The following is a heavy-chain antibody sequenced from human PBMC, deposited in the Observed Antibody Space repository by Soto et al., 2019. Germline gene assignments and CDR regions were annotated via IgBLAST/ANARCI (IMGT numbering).Heavy chain of an antibody. CDR1: GGPISSGGYS. D-gene: IGHD3-22*01. J-gene: IGHJ4*02. CDR2: IYHSGST. V-gene: IGHV4-30-2*01. CDR3: ARGAPVVNDY. Sequence: PSETLSLTCAVSGGPISSGGYSWSWIRQPPGKGLEWIGYIYHSGSTYYNPSLKSRVTISVDRSKNQFSLKLSSVTAADTAVYYCARGAPVVNDYWGQGTLVTVSS.